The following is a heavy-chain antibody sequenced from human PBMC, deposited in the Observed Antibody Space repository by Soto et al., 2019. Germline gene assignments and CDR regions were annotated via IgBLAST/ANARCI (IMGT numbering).Heavy chain of an antibody. D-gene: IGHD6-6*01. CDR1: GFTFSNYR. Sequence: DLVESGGGLVKPGGFLSLSCATSGFTFSNYRMNWVREAPGKGLEWVASISGSGKDTFYRDSVKGRFTISRDNAESSLVLQMNSLTVDDTAVYHCARVHLVRTSSYYCGMDVWGPGTTVTVSS. CDR3: ARVHLVRTSSYYCGMDV. CDR2: ISGSGKDT. J-gene: IGHJ6*02. V-gene: IGHV3-21*06.